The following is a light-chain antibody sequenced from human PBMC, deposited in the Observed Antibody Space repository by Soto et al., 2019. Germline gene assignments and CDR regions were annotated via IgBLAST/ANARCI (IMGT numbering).Light chain of an antibody. CDR2: GAS. J-gene: IGKJ1*01. CDR1: QDVGRH. V-gene: IGKV3-15*01. Sequence: EIVMTQSPATLSVSPGERATLSCRAAQDVGRHLAWYQQKPGQAPRLLIYGASTRATGVPSRFSGSGSGTEFTLTISSLQAEDFAVYYCQQFNVWPRTFGQGTKVDIK. CDR3: QQFNVWPRT.